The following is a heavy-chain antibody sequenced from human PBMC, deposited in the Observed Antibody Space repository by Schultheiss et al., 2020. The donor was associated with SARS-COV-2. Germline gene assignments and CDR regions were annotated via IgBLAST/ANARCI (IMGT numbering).Heavy chain of an antibody. CDR2: ISGSGGST. D-gene: IGHD5-18*01. Sequence: GESLKISCAASGFTFSSYAMSWVRQAPGKGLEWVSAISGSGGSTYYADSVKGRFTISRDNSKNTLYLQMNSLRAEDTAVYYCARVDTAMVFDYWGQGTLVTVSS. J-gene: IGHJ4*02. CDR1: GFTFSSYA. CDR3: ARVDTAMVFDY. V-gene: IGHV3-23*01.